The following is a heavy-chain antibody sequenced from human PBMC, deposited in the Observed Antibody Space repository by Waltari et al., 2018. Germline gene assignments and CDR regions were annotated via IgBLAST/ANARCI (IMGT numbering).Heavy chain of an antibody. Sequence: QVQLQESGPGLVKPSETLSLTCTVSGGSISSYYWSWIRQPPGKGLEWIGYIYYSGSTNYNPSLKSRVTISVDTSKNQFSLKLSSVTAADTAMYYCARSWGYYDSSGYPPDYWGQGTLVTVSS. CDR1: GGSISSYY. CDR2: IYYSGST. CDR3: ARSWGYYDSSGYPPDY. V-gene: IGHV4-59*01. J-gene: IGHJ4*02. D-gene: IGHD3-22*01.